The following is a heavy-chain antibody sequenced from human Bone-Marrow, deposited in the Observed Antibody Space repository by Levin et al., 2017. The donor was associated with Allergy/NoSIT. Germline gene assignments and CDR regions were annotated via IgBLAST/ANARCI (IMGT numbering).Heavy chain of an antibody. CDR1: GGSISSYY. CDR3: ASNTDILTGYYTGLDAFDI. V-gene: IGHV4-59*08. CDR2: IYYSGST. Sequence: SETLSLTCTVSGGSISSYYWSWIRQPPGKGLEWIGYIYYSGSTNYNPSLKSRVTISVDTSKNQFSLKLSSVTAADTAVYYCASNTDILTGYYTGLDAFDIWGQGTMVTVSS. J-gene: IGHJ3*02. D-gene: IGHD3-9*01.